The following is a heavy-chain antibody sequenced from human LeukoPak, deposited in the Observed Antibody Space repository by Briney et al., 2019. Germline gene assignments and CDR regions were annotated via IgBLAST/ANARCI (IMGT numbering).Heavy chain of an antibody. D-gene: IGHD3-10*01. Sequence: GGSLRLSCAASGFTFSSYWMTWVRQAPGKGLEWVANIKQDGSEKYYVDSVKGRFTISRDNAKNTLYLQMNSLRVEDTAVYYCARDPVEGDYYGSGSYYENYWGQGTLVTVSS. CDR1: GFTFSSYW. CDR3: ARDPVEGDYYGSGSYYENY. V-gene: IGHV3-7*03. CDR2: IKQDGSEK. J-gene: IGHJ4*02.